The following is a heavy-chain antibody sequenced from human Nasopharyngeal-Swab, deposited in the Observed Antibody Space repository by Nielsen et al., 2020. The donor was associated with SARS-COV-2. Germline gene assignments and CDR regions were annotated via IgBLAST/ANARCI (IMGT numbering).Heavy chain of an antibody. CDR1: GFTFSSYG. J-gene: IGHJ4*02. V-gene: IGHV3-33*01. Sequence: GSLRLSCAASGFTFSSYGMHWVRQAPGKGLEWVAVIWYDGSNKYYADSVKGRFTISRDNSKNTLYLQMNSLRAEDTAVYYCARDEDTRGADYWGQGTLVTVSS. CDR3: ARDEDTRGADY. CDR2: IWYDGSNK. D-gene: IGHD3-16*01.